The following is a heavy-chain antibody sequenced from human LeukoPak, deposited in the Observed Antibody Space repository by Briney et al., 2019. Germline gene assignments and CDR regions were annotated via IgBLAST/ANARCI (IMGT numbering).Heavy chain of an antibody. Sequence: SETLSLTCTVSGGSISSYYWSWIRQPPGKGLEWIGYIYYSGSTNYNPSLKSRVTISVDTSKNQFSLKLSSVTAADTAVYYCAREVATAYFDYWGQGTLVTVSS. V-gene: IGHV4-59*01. D-gene: IGHD6-25*01. CDR2: IYYSGST. CDR1: GGSISSYY. J-gene: IGHJ4*02. CDR3: AREVATAYFDY.